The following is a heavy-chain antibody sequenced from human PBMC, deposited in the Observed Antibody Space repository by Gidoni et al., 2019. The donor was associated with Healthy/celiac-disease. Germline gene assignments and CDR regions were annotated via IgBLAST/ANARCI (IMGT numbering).Heavy chain of an antibody. V-gene: IGHV4-34*01. D-gene: IGHD4-17*01. CDR2: INHSGST. J-gene: IGHJ3*02. CDR3: AAPYGDYSIDAFDI. CDR1: GGSFSGYY. Sequence: QVHLQQWGAGLLKPSGTLSLTCAVKGGSFSGYYWSWIRQPPGKGLEWIGEINHSGSTNYNPSLKSRVTISVDTSKNQFSLKLSSVTAADTAVYYCAAPYGDYSIDAFDIWGQGTMVTVSS.